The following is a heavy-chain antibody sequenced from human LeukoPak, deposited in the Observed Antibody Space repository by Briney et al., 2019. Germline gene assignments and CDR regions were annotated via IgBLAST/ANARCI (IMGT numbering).Heavy chain of an antibody. CDR2: MNPNSGNT. Sequence: ASVKVSCKASGYTFTNYDINWVRQAPGQGLEWMGWMNPNSGNTGYAQKFQGRVTITRNTSISTAYMDLSSLRSEDTAVYYCARGRSRHFDCWGQGTLVTVSS. J-gene: IGHJ4*02. CDR3: ARGRSRHFDC. V-gene: IGHV1-8*03. CDR1: GYTFTNYD.